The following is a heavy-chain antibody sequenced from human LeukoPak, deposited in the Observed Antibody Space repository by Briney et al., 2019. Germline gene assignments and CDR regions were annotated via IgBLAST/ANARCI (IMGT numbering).Heavy chain of an antibody. CDR1: GFTFSSYS. CDR3: AKGKVVTGIDY. Sequence: GGSLRLSCAASGFTFSSYSMSWVRQAPGKGLEWVSDISGGGGRTYYADSVKGRFTISRDNSKNTLFLQMNSLRAEDTAVYYCAKGKVVTGIDYWGQGTLVTVSS. CDR2: ISGGGGRT. V-gene: IGHV3-23*01. J-gene: IGHJ4*02. D-gene: IGHD2-21*02.